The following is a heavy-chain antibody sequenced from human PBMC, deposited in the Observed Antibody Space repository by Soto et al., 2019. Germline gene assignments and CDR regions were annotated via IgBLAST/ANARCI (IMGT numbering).Heavy chain of an antibody. V-gene: IGHV4-39*02. CDR2: IYYDGST. CDR1: GGSINSNNYY. D-gene: IGHD2-15*01. Sequence: SETLSLTCTVSGGSINSNNYYWAWIRQPPGKGLAWIASIYYDGSTYYNPSLKSRVSISVDTPKNHFSPKLSSATAADTAVYYCAKVVVAATRHTDFDSWGQGTLVTVSS. CDR3: AKVVVAATRHTDFDS. J-gene: IGHJ4*02.